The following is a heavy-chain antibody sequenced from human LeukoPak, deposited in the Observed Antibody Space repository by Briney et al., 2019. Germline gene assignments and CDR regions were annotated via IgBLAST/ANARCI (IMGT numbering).Heavy chain of an antibody. CDR3: ARGPLSGEFLEWLWDLDY. Sequence: ASVKVSCKASGYTFTSYDINWVRQATGQGLEWMGWMNPNSGNTDYAQKFQGRVTITRNTPISTAYMELSSLRSEDTAVYYCARGPLSGEFLEWLWDLDYWGQGTLVTVSS. D-gene: IGHD3-3*01. J-gene: IGHJ4*02. CDR1: GYTFTSYD. V-gene: IGHV1-8*03. CDR2: MNPNSGNT.